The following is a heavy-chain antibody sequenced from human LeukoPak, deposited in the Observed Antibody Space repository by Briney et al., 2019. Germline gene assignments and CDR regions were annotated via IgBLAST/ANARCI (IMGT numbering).Heavy chain of an antibody. CDR1: GGSISSYY. Sequence: PSETLSLTCTVSGGSISSYYWSWIRQPPGKGLEWIAYISDIGSINYNPSLKSRVTISLDASKNQFSLKLSSVTAADTAVYYCAGHHPRNTVDFWGQGTLVNVSS. J-gene: IGHJ4*02. V-gene: IGHV4-59*08. CDR2: ISDIGSI. CDR3: AGHHPRNTVDF. D-gene: IGHD2/OR15-2a*01.